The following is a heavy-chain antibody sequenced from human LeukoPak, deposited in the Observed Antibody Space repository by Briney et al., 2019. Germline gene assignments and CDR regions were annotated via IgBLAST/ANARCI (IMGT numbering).Heavy chain of an antibody. Sequence: PGGSLRLSCAASGFTFSSYGMSWVRQAPGKGLEWVSAISGSGGSTYYADSVKGRFTISRDNSKNTLYLQMNSLRAEDTAVYYCAKTYYYGSNWWFDPWGQGTLVTVSS. D-gene: IGHD3-10*01. CDR1: GFTFSSYG. CDR2: ISGSGGST. V-gene: IGHV3-23*01. J-gene: IGHJ5*02. CDR3: AKTYYYGSNWWFDP.